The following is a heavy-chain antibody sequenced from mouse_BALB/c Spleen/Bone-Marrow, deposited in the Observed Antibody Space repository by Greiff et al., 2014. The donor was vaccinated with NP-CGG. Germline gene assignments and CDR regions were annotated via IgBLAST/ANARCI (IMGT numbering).Heavy chain of an antibody. CDR1: GYTFTSYW. CDR3: ARRDVYDDYAFAY. Sequence: VQLQQSGAELVKPGTSVKMSCKASGYTFTSYWMHWVKQRPGQGLEWIGDIYPGSDSTNYNEKFKSKATLTVDTSSSTAYMKLSSLKAEDSAVYYCARRDVYDDYAFAYWGQGTTLTVSS. D-gene: IGHD1-1*01. V-gene: IGHV1-55*01. J-gene: IGHJ2*01. CDR2: IYPGSDST.